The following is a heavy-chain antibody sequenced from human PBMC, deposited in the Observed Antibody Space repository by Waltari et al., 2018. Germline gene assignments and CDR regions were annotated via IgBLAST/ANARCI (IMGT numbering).Heavy chain of an antibody. V-gene: IGHV6-1*01. CDR1: GDSVSSDTAA. CDR2: TFYRSKLHT. D-gene: IGHD2-15*01. Sequence: QVQLQQSGPGLVKSSQTISLTCAISGDSVSSDTAAWNWIRRSPSGGLEWLGRTFYRSKLHTDFGESVGSRITVTADTSKNQFSLQLDSVTPEDTAVYYCARDSPNSLTLLDFWGQGTLVNVSS. CDR3: ARDSPNSLTLLDF. J-gene: IGHJ4*02.